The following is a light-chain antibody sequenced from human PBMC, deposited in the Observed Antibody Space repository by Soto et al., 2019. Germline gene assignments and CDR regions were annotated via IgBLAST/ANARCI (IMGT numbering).Light chain of an antibody. CDR3: HQYDSYSWT. Sequence: DIQMTQSPSTLSASVGDRVTITCRASQSISSRLAWYQQKPGKVPKLLIYKASSLESGVPSRFSGSGSGTEFPLTISILQPDDFATYYCHQYDSYSWTFGQGTKVEI. CDR1: QSISSR. V-gene: IGKV1-5*03. CDR2: KAS. J-gene: IGKJ1*01.